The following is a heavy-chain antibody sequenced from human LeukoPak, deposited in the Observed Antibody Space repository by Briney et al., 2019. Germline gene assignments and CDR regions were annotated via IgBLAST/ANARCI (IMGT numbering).Heavy chain of an antibody. CDR3: ARVTSGWYDDAFDI. CDR1: GFTFSSYA. J-gene: IGHJ3*02. Sequence: GPLRLSCAASGFTFSSYAMSWVRQPPGKGLEWIGSIYYSGSTYYNPSLKSRVTISVDTSKNQFSLKLSSVTAADTAVYYCARVTSGWYDDAFDIWGQGTMVTVSS. D-gene: IGHD6-19*01. V-gene: IGHV4-39*07. CDR2: IYYSGST.